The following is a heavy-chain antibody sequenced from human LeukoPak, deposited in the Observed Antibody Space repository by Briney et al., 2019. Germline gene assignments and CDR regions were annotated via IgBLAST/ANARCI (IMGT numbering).Heavy chain of an antibody. CDR1: GGSISSSSYY. CDR2: IYYSGST. CDR3: ARDEDQNWFDP. J-gene: IGHJ5*02. V-gene: IGHV4-39*07. Sequence: SETLSLTCTVSGGSISSSSYYWGWIRQPPGKGLEWIGSIYYSGSTNYNPSLKSRVTISVDTSKNQFSLKLSSVTAADTAVYYCARDEDQNWFDPWGQGTLVTVSS.